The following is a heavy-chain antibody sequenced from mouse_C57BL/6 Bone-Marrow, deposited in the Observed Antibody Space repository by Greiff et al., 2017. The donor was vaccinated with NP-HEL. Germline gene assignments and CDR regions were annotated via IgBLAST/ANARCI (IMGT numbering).Heavy chain of an antibody. Sequence: VHVKQSGPELVKPGASVKISCKASGYSFTDYNMNWVKQSNGKSLEWIGVINPNYGTTSYNQKFKGKATLTVDPSSSTAYMQLNSLTSEDSAVNSCARENSNYLYAMDYWGQGTSVTVSS. CDR3: ARENSNYLYAMDY. D-gene: IGHD2-5*01. V-gene: IGHV1-39*01. J-gene: IGHJ4*01. CDR2: INPNYGTT. CDR1: GYSFTDYN.